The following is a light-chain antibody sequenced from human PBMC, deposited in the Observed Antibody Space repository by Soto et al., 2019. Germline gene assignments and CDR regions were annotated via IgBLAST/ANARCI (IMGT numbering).Light chain of an antibody. J-gene: IGLJ1*01. Sequence: QSVLTQPASVSGSPRQSITISCTGTSSDVGGYDSVCWYQQHPGKAPKVMIYGVTNRPSGFSDRFSGSKSGNTASLTISGLQAEDEADYYCSSFTSSITYVFGTGTKVTVL. CDR2: GVT. CDR3: SSFTSSITYV. V-gene: IGLV2-14*01. CDR1: SSDVGGYDS.